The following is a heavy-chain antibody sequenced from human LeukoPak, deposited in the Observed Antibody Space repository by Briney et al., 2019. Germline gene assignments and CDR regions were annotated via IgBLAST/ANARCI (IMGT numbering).Heavy chain of an antibody. J-gene: IGHJ3*02. CDR2: ISSSSSYI. V-gene: IGHV3-21*01. D-gene: IGHD2-2*01. CDR3: ARVNPQRPDCSSTSCFVDAFDI. Sequence: GGSLRLSCAASGVTFRTHSMNWVRHAPGKGLEWVSSISSSSSYIYYADSVKGRLTIPRNNAKNSLSLQMNSLRAEDTAVYYCARVNPQRPDCSSTSCFVDAFDIWGQGTMVTVSS. CDR1: GVTFRTHS.